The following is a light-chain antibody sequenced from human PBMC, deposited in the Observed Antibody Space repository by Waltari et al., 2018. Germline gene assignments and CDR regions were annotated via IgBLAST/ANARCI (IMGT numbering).Light chain of an antibody. CDR2: AAS. J-gene: IGKJ1*01. CDR3: QQGHSVPPT. Sequence: EIQMTQSPSSVFASVGDRVAITCPATQDIGSSLAWYQQKPGQGPNLLIYAASNLQTGVPSRFSGSGSGADFTLTINSLQPEDFAVYYCQQGHSVPPTFGQGTRVEIK. CDR1: QDIGSS. V-gene: IGKV1-12*01.